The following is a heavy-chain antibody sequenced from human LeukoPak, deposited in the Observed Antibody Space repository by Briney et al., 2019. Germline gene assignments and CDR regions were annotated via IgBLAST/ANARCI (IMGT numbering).Heavy chain of an antibody. J-gene: IGHJ5*02. CDR1: GGSISSGTYY. Sequence: SQTLSLTCTVSGGSISSGTYYWNWIRQPAGKGLEWIGRISTSGTTNYNPSLKSRVTISLDKPKNNFSLKLSSVTAADTALYYCARDEGSGWFDPWGQATLVTVSS. D-gene: IGHD3-10*01. CDR3: ARDEGSGWFDP. CDR2: ISTSGTT. V-gene: IGHV4-61*02.